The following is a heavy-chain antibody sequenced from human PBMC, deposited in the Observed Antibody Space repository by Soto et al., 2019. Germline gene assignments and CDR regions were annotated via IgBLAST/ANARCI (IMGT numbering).Heavy chain of an antibody. Sequence: PSETLSLTCTVSGGSISSYYWSWIRQPAGKGLEWIGRIYTSGSTNYNPSLKSRVTMSVDTSKNQFSLKLSSVTAADPAVYYCARDPYINYDYYYYYVMDVCGEGNTV. CDR1: GGSISSYY. J-gene: IGHJ6*01. CDR3: ARDPYINYDYYYYYVMDV. CDR2: IYTSGST. D-gene: IGHD4-4*01. V-gene: IGHV4-4*07.